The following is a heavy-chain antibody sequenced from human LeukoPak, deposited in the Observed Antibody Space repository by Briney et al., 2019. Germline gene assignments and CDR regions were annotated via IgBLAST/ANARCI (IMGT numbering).Heavy chain of an antibody. J-gene: IGHJ4*02. CDR2: INQGGSDK. Sequence: GGSLRLSCAASGFTFSGHWMSWVRQAPGKGLEWVANINQGGSDKYYVDSVKGRFTISRDNANNILYLQMNSLRAEDTAVYYCTRDRSRAEDDWGQGTLVTVSS. V-gene: IGHV3-7*01. CDR1: GFTFSGHW. CDR3: TRDRSRAEDD. D-gene: IGHD1-14*01.